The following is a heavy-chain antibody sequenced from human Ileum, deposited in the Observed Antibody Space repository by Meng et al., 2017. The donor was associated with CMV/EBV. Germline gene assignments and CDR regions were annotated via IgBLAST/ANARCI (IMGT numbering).Heavy chain of an antibody. J-gene: IGHJ6*02. CDR3: AKSLTYFHYHRMDV. Sequence: GESLKISCAASAFTFSSYAMSWVRQAPGKGLEWVSSISGSGGTAYYADSVKGRFTISRDNSKNTLYLQMDSLRAEDTAVYYCAKSLTYFHYHRMDVWGQGTTVTVAS. CDR1: AFTFSSYA. D-gene: IGHD4/OR15-4a*01. V-gene: IGHV3-23*01. CDR2: ISGSGGTA.